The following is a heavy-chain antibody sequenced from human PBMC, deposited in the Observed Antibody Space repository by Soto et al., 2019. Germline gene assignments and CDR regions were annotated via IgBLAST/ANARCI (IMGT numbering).Heavy chain of an antibody. V-gene: IGHV1-3*01. CDR3: ATDCPDYGDPPVYYYYYGMDV. Sequence: GASVKVSCKASGYTFTSYAMHWVRQAPGQRLEWMGWINAGNGNTKYSQKFQGRVTITRDTSTDTAYMELSSLRSGDTAVYYCATDCPDYGDPPVYYYYYGMDVWGQGTTVTVSS. J-gene: IGHJ6*02. CDR1: GYTFTSYA. D-gene: IGHD4-17*01. CDR2: INAGNGNT.